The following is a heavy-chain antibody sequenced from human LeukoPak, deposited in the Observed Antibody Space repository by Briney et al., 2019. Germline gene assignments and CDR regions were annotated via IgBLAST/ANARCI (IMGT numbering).Heavy chain of an antibody. CDR1: SGSISSNNYY. CDR3: ARLVSYDVLTENFYKYYMDV. J-gene: IGHJ6*03. V-gene: IGHV4-39*01. Sequence: SETLSLTCTVSSGSISSNNYYWGWIRHPPGKGLEWIGSIYYTGSTFYNPSLKSRVTMSLDALKNQFTLKVTSVTATDTAVYYCARLVSYDVLTENFYKYYMDVWGKGTTVTVSS. CDR2: IYYTGST. D-gene: IGHD3-9*01.